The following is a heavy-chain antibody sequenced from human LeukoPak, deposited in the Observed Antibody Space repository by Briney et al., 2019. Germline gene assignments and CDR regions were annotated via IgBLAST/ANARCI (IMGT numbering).Heavy chain of an antibody. CDR3: AREGGDASFDY. CDR2: IYSGGST. Sequence: GSLRLSCAASGFTVSSNYMSWVRQAPGRGLEWVSVIYSGGSTYYADSVKGRFTISRDNSKNSLYLQMNSLRAEDTAVYYCAREGGDASFDYWGQGTLVTVSS. D-gene: IGHD2-21*01. V-gene: IGHV3-66*01. J-gene: IGHJ4*02. CDR1: GFTVSSNY.